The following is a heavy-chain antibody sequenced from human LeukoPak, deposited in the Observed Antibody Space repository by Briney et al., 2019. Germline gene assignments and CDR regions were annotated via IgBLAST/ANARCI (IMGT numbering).Heavy chain of an antibody. CDR2: IIPIFGTA. CDR3: ARVVHCSSTSCYYYYYYMDV. D-gene: IGHD2-2*01. J-gene: IGHJ6*03. V-gene: IGHV1-69*06. Sequence: SVKVSCKASGGTFSSYAIGWVRQAPGQGLEWMGGIIPIFGTANYAQKFQGRVTITADKSTSTAYMELSSLRSEDTAVYYCARVVHCSSTSCYYYYYYMDVWGKGTTVTASS. CDR1: GGTFSSYA.